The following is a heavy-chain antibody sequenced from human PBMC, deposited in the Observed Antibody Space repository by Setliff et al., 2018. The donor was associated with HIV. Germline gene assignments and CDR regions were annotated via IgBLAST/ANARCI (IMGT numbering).Heavy chain of an antibody. CDR3: ARITDDYSRFYYYMDV. CDR2: IYYSGSA. J-gene: IGHJ6*03. V-gene: IGHV4-59*01. Sequence: LSLTCTASGGSISTYYWSWIRQSPGKGLEWIGYIYYSGSANHNPSLKSRVTISVDTSKNEVSLKLTYVTSADTAVYYCARITDDYSRFYYYMDVWGKGTTVTVSS. CDR1: GGSISTYY. D-gene: IGHD4-4*01.